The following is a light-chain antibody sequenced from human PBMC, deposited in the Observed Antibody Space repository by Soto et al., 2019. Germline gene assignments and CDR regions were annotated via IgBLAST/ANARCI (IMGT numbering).Light chain of an antibody. CDR2: GNN. V-gene: IGLV1-40*01. J-gene: IGLJ3*02. CDR1: SSNIGAGND. CDR3: QSYDSSLSGWV. Sequence: QSVLTQPPSVSGAPGQRVTIPCTGSSSNIGAGNDVPWYEQLPGTAPKLLIYGNNNRPSGVPDRLSGSKSGTSASLAITGLQAEDEADYYCQSYDSSLSGWVFGGGTKLTVL.